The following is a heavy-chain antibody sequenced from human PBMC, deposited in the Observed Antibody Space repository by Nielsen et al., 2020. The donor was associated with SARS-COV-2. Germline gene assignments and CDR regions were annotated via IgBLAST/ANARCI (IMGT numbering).Heavy chain of an antibody. Sequence: SVKVSCKASGYTFTGYYMHWVRQAPGQGLEWMGGIIPIFGTANYAQKFQGRVTITADESTSTAYMELSGLRSEDTAVYYCARGEGWLAPDAFDIWGQGTMVTVSS. V-gene: IGHV1-69*13. CDR2: IIPIFGTA. D-gene: IGHD6-19*01. J-gene: IGHJ3*02. CDR1: GYTFTGYY. CDR3: ARGEGWLAPDAFDI.